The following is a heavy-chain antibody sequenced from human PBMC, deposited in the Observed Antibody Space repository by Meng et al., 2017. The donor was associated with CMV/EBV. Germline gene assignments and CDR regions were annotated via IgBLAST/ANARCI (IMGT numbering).Heavy chain of an antibody. Sequence: SETLSLTCAVYGGSFSGYYWSWIRQPPGKGLEWIGEINHSGSTNYNPSLKSRVTISVDTSKNQFSLKLSSVTAADTAVYYCARHNYYGSGSYYNWFDPWGQGTLVTVSS. CDR1: GGSFSGYY. J-gene: IGHJ5*02. D-gene: IGHD3-10*01. V-gene: IGHV4-34*01. CDR3: ARHNYYGSGSYYNWFDP. CDR2: INHSGST.